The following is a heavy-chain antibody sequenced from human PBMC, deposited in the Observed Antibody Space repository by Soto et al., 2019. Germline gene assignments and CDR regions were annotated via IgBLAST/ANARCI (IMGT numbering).Heavy chain of an antibody. Sequence: GGSLRLSCAASGFTFSSYAMHWVRQAPGKGLEWVAVISYDGSNKYYADSVKGRFTISRDNSKNTLYLQMNSLRAEDTAVYYCARVSGRYYYYYGMDVWGQGTTVTVSS. CDR3: ARVSGRYYYYYGMDV. D-gene: IGHD3-10*01. V-gene: IGHV3-30-3*01. J-gene: IGHJ6*02. CDR1: GFTFSSYA. CDR2: ISYDGSNK.